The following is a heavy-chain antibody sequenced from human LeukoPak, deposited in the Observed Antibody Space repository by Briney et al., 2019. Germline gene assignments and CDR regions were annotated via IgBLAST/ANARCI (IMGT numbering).Heavy chain of an antibody. J-gene: IGHJ4*02. CDR3: ARRRDLYSGSYYPFDY. CDR1: GYSFNTYW. Sequence: GESLKISCKGSGYSFNTYWIGWVRQMPGKGLKWMGIIYPGDSDARYSPSFQGQVTISADKSISNAYLQWSSLKASDTAMYYCARRRDLYSGSYYPFDYWGQGTLVTVSS. D-gene: IGHD1-26*01. V-gene: IGHV5-51*01. CDR2: IYPGDSDA.